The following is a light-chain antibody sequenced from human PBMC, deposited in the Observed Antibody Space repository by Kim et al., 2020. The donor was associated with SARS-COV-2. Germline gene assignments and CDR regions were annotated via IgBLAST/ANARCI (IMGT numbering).Light chain of an antibody. J-gene: IGKJ2*01. Sequence: ANINCKSSESVFRSSDDRNYIAWYQQKQGQPPKLLIYWASTRESGVPDRFSGSGSGTDFTLNISRLQAEDVAVYYCQNYISSPDKIGQGTKGDIK. CDR3: QNYISSPDK. V-gene: IGKV4-1*01. CDR1: ESVFRSSDDRNY. CDR2: WAS.